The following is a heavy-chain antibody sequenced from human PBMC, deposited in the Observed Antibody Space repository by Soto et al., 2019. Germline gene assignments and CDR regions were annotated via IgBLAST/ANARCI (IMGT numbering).Heavy chain of an antibody. CDR1: GFTFSSYG. J-gene: IGHJ6*03. CDR3: AKEGNSSSWQPKLDYYYYYMDV. V-gene: IGHV3-30*18. Sequence: QVQLVESGGGVVQPGRSLRLSCAASGFTFSSYGMHWVRQAPGKGLEWVAVISYDGSNKYYADSVKGRFTISRDNSENTLYLQMNSLRSEDTAVYYCAKEGNSSSWQPKLDYYYYYMDVWGKGATVTVSS. CDR2: ISYDGSNK. D-gene: IGHD6-13*01.